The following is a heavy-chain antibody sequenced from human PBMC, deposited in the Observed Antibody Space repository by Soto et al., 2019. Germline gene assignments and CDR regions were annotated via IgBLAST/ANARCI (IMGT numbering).Heavy chain of an antibody. CDR3: ARDLEVAVAGA. CDR1: GFIFSSYA. Sequence: QVQLVESGGGVVQPGRSLRLSCAASGFIFSSYAMHWVRQAPGKGLEWVAVISYDGSNKYYADSVKGRFTISRDNSKNTLYLQMNSLRAEDTAVYYCARDLEVAVAGAWGQGTLVTVSS. D-gene: IGHD6-19*01. J-gene: IGHJ5*02. V-gene: IGHV3-30-3*01. CDR2: ISYDGSNK.